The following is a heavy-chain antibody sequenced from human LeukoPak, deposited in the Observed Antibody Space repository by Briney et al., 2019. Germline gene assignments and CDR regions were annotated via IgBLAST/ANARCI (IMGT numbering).Heavy chain of an antibody. CDR1: GGSISSGGYY. CDR2: IYYSGST. CDR3: ARDGNDYGDYVGGNFDY. J-gene: IGHJ4*02. Sequence: PSETLSLTCTVSGGSISSGGYYWGWIRQPPGKGLEWIGSIYYSGSTYYNPSLKSRVTISVDTSKNQFSLKLSSVTAADTAVYYCARDGNDYGDYVGGNFDYWGQGTLVTVSS. V-gene: IGHV4-39*07. D-gene: IGHD4-17*01.